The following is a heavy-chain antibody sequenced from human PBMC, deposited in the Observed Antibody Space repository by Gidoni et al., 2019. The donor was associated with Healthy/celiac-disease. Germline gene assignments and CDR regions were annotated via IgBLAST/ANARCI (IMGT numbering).Heavy chain of an antibody. CDR3: ASRGGDYSGSSFPWFDP. J-gene: IGHJ5*02. Sequence: QVQLQQWVAGLLKPSETLSLPCAVYGGSFSGYYWSWIRQPPGKGLEWIGEINHSGSTNYNPTRKSRVTISVDTSKNQFSLKLSSVTAADTAVYYCASRGGDYSGSSFPWFDPWGQGTLVTVSS. CDR2: INHSGST. CDR1: GGSFSGYY. V-gene: IGHV4-34*01. D-gene: IGHD6-13*01.